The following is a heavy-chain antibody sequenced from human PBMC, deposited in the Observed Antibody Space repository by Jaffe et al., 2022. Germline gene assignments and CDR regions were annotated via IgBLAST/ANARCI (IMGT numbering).Heavy chain of an antibody. V-gene: IGHV3-49*04. CDR3: TRGGAWDTAMVKDYYYYYMDV. Sequence: EVQLVESGGGLVQPGRSLRLSCTASGFTFGDYAMSWVRQAPGKGLEWVGFIRSKAYGGTTEYAASVKGRFTISRDDSKSIAYLQMNSLKTEDTAVYYCTRGGAWDTAMVKDYYYYYMDVWGKGTTVTVSS. CDR2: IRSKAYGGTT. D-gene: IGHD5-18*01. CDR1: GFTFGDYA. J-gene: IGHJ6*03.